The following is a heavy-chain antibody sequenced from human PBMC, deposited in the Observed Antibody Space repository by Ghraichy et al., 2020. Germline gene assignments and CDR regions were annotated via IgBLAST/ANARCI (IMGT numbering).Heavy chain of an antibody. CDR2: ISGSGGST. CDR1: GFTFSSYA. V-gene: IGHV3-23*01. D-gene: IGHD7-27*01. Sequence: GGSLRLSCAASGFTFSSYAMSWVRQAPGKGLEWVSAISGSGGSTYYADSVKGRFTISRDNSKNTLYLQMNSLRAEDTAVYYCAKDPFPPDRVANWGNWFDPWGQGTLVTVSS. CDR3: AKDPFPPDRVANWGNWFDP. J-gene: IGHJ5*02.